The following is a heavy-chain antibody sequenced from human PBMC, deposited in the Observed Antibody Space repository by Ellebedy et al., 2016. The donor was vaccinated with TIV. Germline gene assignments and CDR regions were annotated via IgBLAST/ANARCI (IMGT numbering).Heavy chain of an antibody. J-gene: IGHJ3*01. Sequence: AASVKVSCKASGYTFISYGISWVRQAPGRGLEWMGWLSSYNGNTKYAQKFQGRVTITTDTSTSTTYMELRGLRSDDTALYYCARIGGGVSGTSFDVWGQGTIVTVSS. CDR2: LSSYNGNT. CDR3: ARIGGGVSGTSFDV. CDR1: GYTFISYG. D-gene: IGHD3-16*01. V-gene: IGHV1-18*04.